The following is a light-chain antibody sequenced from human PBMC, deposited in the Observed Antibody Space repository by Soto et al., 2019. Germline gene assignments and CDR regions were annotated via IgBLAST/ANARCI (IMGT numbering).Light chain of an antibody. Sequence: EIVLTQSPGTLSLSPGERATLSCRASQSVSSSYLAWYQQNRGQAPRRLIYGASSRAPGIPDRFGGSGSGTDFTLTISRLEPEDFAVDYCQQYGSSRWTFGQGTKVEIK. J-gene: IGKJ1*01. V-gene: IGKV3-20*01. CDR2: GAS. CDR3: QQYGSSRWT. CDR1: QSVSSSY.